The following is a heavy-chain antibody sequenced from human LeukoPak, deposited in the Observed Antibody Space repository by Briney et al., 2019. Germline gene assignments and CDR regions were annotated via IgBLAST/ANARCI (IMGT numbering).Heavy chain of an antibody. CDR1: GFTFSSYE. D-gene: IGHD6-6*01. CDR3: ARDRPQYYFDY. V-gene: IGHV3-48*03. CDR2: ISSSGSTI. J-gene: IGHJ4*02. Sequence: PGGSLRLSCAASGFTFSSYEMNWVRQAPGKGLEWVSYISSSGSTIYYADSAKGRFTISRDNTKNSLYLQMNSLRAEDTAVYYCARDRPQYYFDYWGQGTLVTVSS.